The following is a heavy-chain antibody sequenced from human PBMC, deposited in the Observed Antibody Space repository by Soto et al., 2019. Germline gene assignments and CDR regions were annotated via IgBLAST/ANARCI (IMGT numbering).Heavy chain of an antibody. Sequence: ASVKVSCKASGYTFTSYDINWVRQATGQGLEWMGWMNPNSGITGYAQKFQGRVTISVDTSKNHFSLTLSSVTAADTAVYYCARLSEYTFWENWGQGTLVTVSS. CDR1: GYTFTSYD. CDR2: MNPNSGIT. CDR3: ARLSEYTFWEN. D-gene: IGHD3-3*01. J-gene: IGHJ4*02. V-gene: IGHV1-8*01.